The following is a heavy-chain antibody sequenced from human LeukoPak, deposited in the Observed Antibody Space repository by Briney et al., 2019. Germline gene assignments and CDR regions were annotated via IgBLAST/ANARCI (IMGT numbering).Heavy chain of an antibody. CDR3: AREPRGYSYGSDY. V-gene: IGHV3-21*01. CDR1: GFTFSSYS. Sequence: PGGSLRLSCAASGFTFSSYSMNWVRQAPGKGLEWVSSISSSSSYIYYADSVKGRFTISRDNAKNSLYLQMNSLRAEDTAAYYCAREPRGYSYGSDYWGQGTLVTVSS. J-gene: IGHJ4*02. D-gene: IGHD5-18*01. CDR2: ISSSSSYI.